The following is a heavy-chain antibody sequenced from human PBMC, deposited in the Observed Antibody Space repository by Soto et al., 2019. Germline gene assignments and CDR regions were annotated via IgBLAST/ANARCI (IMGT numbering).Heavy chain of an antibody. CDR3: AGPTYNSVSPFAY. J-gene: IGHJ4*02. CDR2: IYYSGST. V-gene: IGHV4-59*01. CDR1: GGSISSYY. Sequence: SETLSLTCTVSGGSISSYYWSWIRQPPGKGLEWIGYIYYSGSTNYTPSLKSRVTISVDTSKTQFSLKLSSVTAADTAVYYCAGPTYNSVSPFAYWGQGTLVPVSS. D-gene: IGHD1-20*01.